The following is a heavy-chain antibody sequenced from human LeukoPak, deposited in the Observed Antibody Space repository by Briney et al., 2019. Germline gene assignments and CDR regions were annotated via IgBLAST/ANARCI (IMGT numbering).Heavy chain of an antibody. J-gene: IGHJ3*02. CDR3: AKDRGRQRGAAVDI. Sequence: GGSLRLSCAVSGFTFSNEAMGWVRQLRGGGLEWVSTISPGGGTTYYAESMKGRFTISRDNSKNTLYLQMNSLRAEDTAVYYCAKDRGRQRGAAVDIWGQGTMVTVSS. V-gene: IGHV3-23*01. CDR2: ISPGGGTT. D-gene: IGHD6-13*01. CDR1: GFTFSNEA.